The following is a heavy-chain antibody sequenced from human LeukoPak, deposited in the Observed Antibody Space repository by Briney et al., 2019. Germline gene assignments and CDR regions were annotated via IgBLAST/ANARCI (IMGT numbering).Heavy chain of an antibody. CDR3: AKTRCTNDVCYTGIFDF. V-gene: IGHV4-59*01. Sequence: SETLSLTCTVYGGSISSYYWSWIRQPPGKGLEWIGCIYYSGATNYNPSLKSRVTISKDTSKNQFSLKLSSVTAADTAVYYCAKTRCTNDVCYTGIFDFWGQGTLVTVSS. CDR2: IYYSGAT. D-gene: IGHD2-8*01. CDR1: GGSISSYY. J-gene: IGHJ4*02.